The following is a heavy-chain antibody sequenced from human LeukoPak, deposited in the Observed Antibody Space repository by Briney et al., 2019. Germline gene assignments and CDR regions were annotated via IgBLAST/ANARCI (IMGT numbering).Heavy chain of an antibody. J-gene: IGHJ5*02. CDR3: TRGWVYVEDWFDP. CDR2: IRSKAYGGTT. V-gene: IGHV3-49*04. CDR1: GFTFGDYA. Sequence: GGSLRLSCTASGFTFGDYAMSWVRQAPGKGLEWVGFIRSKAYGGTTEYAASVKGRFTISRDDSKSSAYLQMNSLKTEDTAVYYCTRGWVYVEDWFDPWGQGTLVTVSS. D-gene: IGHD5/OR15-5a*01.